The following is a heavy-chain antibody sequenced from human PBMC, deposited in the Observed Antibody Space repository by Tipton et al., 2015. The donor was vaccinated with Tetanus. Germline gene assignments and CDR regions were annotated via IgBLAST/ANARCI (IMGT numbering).Heavy chain of an antibody. Sequence: TLSLTCTVSGGSISGSYWNWIRQPPGKGLEWIGYVYYNGNTHYNPALKSRVTISVDTPKKQLSLKLTSVTAADTAVYYCARDPWLDYWGQGTLVTVSS. CDR1: GGSISGSY. J-gene: IGHJ4*02. CDR2: VYYNGNT. V-gene: IGHV4-59*01. CDR3: ARDPWLDY.